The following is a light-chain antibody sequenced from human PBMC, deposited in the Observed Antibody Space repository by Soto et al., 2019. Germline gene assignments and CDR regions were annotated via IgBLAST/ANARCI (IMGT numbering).Light chain of an antibody. V-gene: IGKV1-33*01. CDR1: QDISNY. Sequence: DIQMTQSPSSLSASVGDRVTITCQASQDISNYLNWYQQKPGKAPKLLIYDASNLETGVPSRFSGSGSGTDFTSTISSLQPEDIATYYCQQYDNLSWTFGQGTKVYIK. CDR3: QQYDNLSWT. J-gene: IGKJ1*01. CDR2: DAS.